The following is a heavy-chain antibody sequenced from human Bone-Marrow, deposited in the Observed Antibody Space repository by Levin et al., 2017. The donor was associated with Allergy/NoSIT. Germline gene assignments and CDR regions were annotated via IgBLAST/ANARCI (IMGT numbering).Heavy chain of an antibody. CDR2: IHYSGNT. V-gene: IGHV4-59*12. J-gene: IGHJ4*02. CDR3: ATRPPGASQYFGVFDY. CDR1: GGSISDYY. D-gene: IGHD3-10*01. Sequence: SQTLSLTCTVSGGSISDYYWTWIRPAPGKGLEWIGYIHYSGNTNYNPSLKSRVTMSVDTSKNQFSLKLSSVTAADTAVYYCATRPPGASQYFGVFDYWGQGIQVTVSS.